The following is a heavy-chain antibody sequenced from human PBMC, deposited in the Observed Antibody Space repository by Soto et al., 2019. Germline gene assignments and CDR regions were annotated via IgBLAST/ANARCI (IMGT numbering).Heavy chain of an antibody. CDR3: VTGHGGT. J-gene: IGHJ4*02. D-gene: IGHD1-7*01. CDR1: GFTFSASD. Sequence: PGGSLSLSCAASGFTFSASDMAWVRQAPEKGLEWLSWIGGSGNSILCADSVKGRFTISRDNTESSLFLQMNSLRDEDTALYYCVTGHGGTWGRGILVTVSS. CDR2: IGGSGNSI. V-gene: IGHV3-48*02.